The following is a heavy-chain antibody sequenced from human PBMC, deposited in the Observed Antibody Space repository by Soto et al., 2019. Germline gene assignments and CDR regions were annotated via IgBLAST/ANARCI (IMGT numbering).Heavy chain of an antibody. CDR1: GFTVSSNY. CDR2: IYTGGST. Sequence: EVQLVESGGGLVQPGGSLRLSCAASGFTVSSNYMSWVRQAPGKGLEWVSVIYTGGSTYYEDSVKGRFTISRDNSKNTLYLQMNSLRAEDTAVYYCAGGWYVNYFDYWGQGTLVTVSS. CDR3: AGGWYVNYFDY. V-gene: IGHV3-66*01. J-gene: IGHJ4*02. D-gene: IGHD6-19*01.